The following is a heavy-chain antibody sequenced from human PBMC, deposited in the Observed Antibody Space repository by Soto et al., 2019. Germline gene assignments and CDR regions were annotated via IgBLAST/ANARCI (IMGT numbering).Heavy chain of an antibody. D-gene: IGHD3-10*01. CDR2: ISYDGSNK. Sequence: PGGSLRLSCAASGFTFSSYGMHWVRQAPGKGLEWVAVISYDGSNKYYADSVKGRFTISRDNSKNTLYLQMNSLRAEDTAVYYCANDYYGSGSYYNDYYYYYGMDVWGQGTTVTVSS. CDR3: ANDYYGSGSYYNDYYYYYGMDV. V-gene: IGHV3-30*18. J-gene: IGHJ6*02. CDR1: GFTFSSYG.